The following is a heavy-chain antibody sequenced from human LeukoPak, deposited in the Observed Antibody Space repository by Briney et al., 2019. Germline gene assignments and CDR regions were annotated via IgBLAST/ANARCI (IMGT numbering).Heavy chain of an antibody. CDR3: ARQPITMIVVVHGGFDY. CDR2: IYYSGST. Sequence: SETLSLTCTVSGGSISSSSYYWGWIRQPPGKGLEWIGSIYYSGSTYYNPSLKSRVTISVDTSKNQFSLKPSSVTAADTAVYYCARQPITMIVVVHGGFDYWGQGTLVTVSS. J-gene: IGHJ4*02. V-gene: IGHV4-39*01. D-gene: IGHD3-22*01. CDR1: GGSISSSSYY.